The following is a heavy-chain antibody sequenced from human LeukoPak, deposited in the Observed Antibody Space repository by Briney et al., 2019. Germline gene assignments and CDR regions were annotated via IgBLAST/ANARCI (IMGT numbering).Heavy chain of an antibody. J-gene: IGHJ4*02. V-gene: IGHV4-61*01. CDR3: TRTGSTGGY. Sequence: SETLSLTCTVSGGSVRGGNYYCSWIRQPPGKGLEWIGYIHYSGSTVYNPSLKSRVTMSIDTSKNQFSLNLSSATAADTAVYYCTRTGSTGGYWGQGTLVTVSS. CDR1: GGSVRGGNYY. D-gene: IGHD1-7*01. CDR2: IHYSGST.